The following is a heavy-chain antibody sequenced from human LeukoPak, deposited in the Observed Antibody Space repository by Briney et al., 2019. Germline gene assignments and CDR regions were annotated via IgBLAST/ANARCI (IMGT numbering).Heavy chain of an antibody. D-gene: IGHD6-19*01. J-gene: IGHJ4*02. Sequence: ASVKVSCKASGYTFTSYYMHWVRQAPGQGLEWMGIINPSGGSTSYAQKFQGRVTMIRDTSTSTVYMELSSLRSEDTAVYYCAREEAGYSSGLGYFDYWGQGTLVTVSS. CDR1: GYTFTSYY. CDR3: AREEAGYSSGLGYFDY. CDR2: INPSGGST. V-gene: IGHV1-46*01.